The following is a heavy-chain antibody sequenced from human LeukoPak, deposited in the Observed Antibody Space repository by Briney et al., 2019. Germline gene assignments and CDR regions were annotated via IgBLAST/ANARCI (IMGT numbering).Heavy chain of an antibody. J-gene: IGHJ4*02. V-gene: IGHV4-4*02. CDR2: IHRSGSP. D-gene: IGHD1-14*01. CDR3: AREILGGFNPGAY. CDR1: LDSTTSNF. Sequence: SETLSLTCTVPLDSTTSNFWSWVRQPPGKGLEWIGEIHRSGSPNYNPSLQSRVTISIDRSRNQIALELSSVTAADTAVYYCAREILGGFNPGAYWGQGTLVTVPS.